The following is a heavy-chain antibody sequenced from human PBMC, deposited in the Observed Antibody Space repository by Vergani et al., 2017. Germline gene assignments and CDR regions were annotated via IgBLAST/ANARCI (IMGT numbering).Heavy chain of an antibody. CDR3: ARGLFSGWYLGPGFSESDY. D-gene: IGHD6-19*01. CDR2: ISSSSSYI. J-gene: IGHJ4*02. CDR1: GFTFSSYA. V-gene: IGHV3-21*01. Sequence: VQLVESGGGVVQPGRSLRLSCAASGFTFSSYAMHWVRQAPGKGLEWVSSISSSSSYIYYADSVKGRFTISRDNAKNSLYLQMNSLRAEDTAVYYCARGLFSGWYLGPGFSESDYWGQGTLVTVSS.